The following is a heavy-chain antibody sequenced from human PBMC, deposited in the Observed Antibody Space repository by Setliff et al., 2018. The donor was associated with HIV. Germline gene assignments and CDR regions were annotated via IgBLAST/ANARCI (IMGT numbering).Heavy chain of an antibody. CDR3: ARPNYYDSSGSFDY. V-gene: IGHV3-48*03. CDR2: ISSSGTTI. Sequence: GSLRLSCTASGFTFGDYAMNWVRQAPGKGLEWVSYISSSGTTIYYADSVKGRFTISRDNAKNSLYLQMNSLRAEDTAVYYCARPNYYDSSGSFDYWGQGTLVTVSS. J-gene: IGHJ4*02. D-gene: IGHD3-22*01. CDR1: GFTFGDYA.